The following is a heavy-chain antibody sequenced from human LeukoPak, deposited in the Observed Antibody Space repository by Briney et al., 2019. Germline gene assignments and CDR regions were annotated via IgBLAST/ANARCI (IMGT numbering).Heavy chain of an antibody. V-gene: IGHV4-30-2*06. D-gene: IGHD3-10*01. Sequence: SETLSLTCTVSGGAIASGGYSWNWIRQSPGKGLEWIGCIYDRGPAYYNPPLKSRFTISVDRPKNQFFLNVTSLTAADTAVYYCARSRQASGLLSSWGQGTPVVVSS. J-gene: IGHJ5*02. CDR3: ARSRQASGLLSS. CDR1: GGAIASGGYS. CDR2: IYDRGPA.